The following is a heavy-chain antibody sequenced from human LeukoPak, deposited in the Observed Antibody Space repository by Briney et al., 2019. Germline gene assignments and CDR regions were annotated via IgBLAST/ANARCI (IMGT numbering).Heavy chain of an antibody. CDR3: ARNYEAAYYYYYYMDV. CDR1: GYTFTSYG. V-gene: IGHV1-18*01. J-gene: IGHJ6*03. CDR2: ISAYNGNT. D-gene: IGHD1-7*01. Sequence: GASVKVSCKASGYTFTSYGISWVRQAPGQGLEWMGWISAYNGNTNYAQKLQGRVTMTTDTSTSTAYMELRSLRSDDTAVYYCARNYEAAYYYYYYMDVWGKGTTVTVSS.